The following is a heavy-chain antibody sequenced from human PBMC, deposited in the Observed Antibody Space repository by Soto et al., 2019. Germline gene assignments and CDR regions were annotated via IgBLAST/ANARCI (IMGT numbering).Heavy chain of an antibody. CDR2: IYWDDDN. V-gene: IGHV2-5*02. Sequence: QITLKESGPALVKPTQTLTLTCTFSGFSLSTSGAAVGWIRQPPGEALEWLALIYWDDDNRYNPTLQTRLAITKHTSKNQVVLTLTNMDPVDTATYYCAHYVSASPAGWFDPWGQGIRVTVSS. CDR3: AHYVSASPAGWFDP. J-gene: IGHJ5*02. CDR1: GFSLSTSGAA. D-gene: IGHD3-10*01.